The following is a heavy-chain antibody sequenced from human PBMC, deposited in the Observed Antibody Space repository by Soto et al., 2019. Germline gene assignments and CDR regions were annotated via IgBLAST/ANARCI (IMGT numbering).Heavy chain of an antibody. Sequence: SGPTLVNPTQTLTLTCIFSGFSFSTSGVGVGWIRQPPGKALEWLGLIYWDDDKRYSPSLKSRLTITKVSSKNQVVLTMTNMDPVDTATYYCAEGQPAPIHGHWGQGTLVTRLL. CDR1: GFSFSTSGVG. J-gene: IGHJ1*01. CDR3: AEGQPAPIHGH. CDR2: IYWDDDK. V-gene: IGHV2-5*02. D-gene: IGHD2-2*01.